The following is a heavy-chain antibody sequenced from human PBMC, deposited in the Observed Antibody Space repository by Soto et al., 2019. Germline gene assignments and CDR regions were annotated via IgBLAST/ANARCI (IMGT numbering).Heavy chain of an antibody. V-gene: IGHV3-23*01. CDR1: GYTFSTYA. D-gene: IGHD6-25*01. Sequence: EVHLLESGGGLVQPGGSLRLSCAASGYTFSTYAMSWVRQAPGMGLEWVSAISVTGGSTYYADSVRGRFTISRDNSKNTLSLQMTSLRAEDTAVYYCAKATYSNGYNVDYWGQGTLVTVSS. CDR2: ISVTGGST. CDR3: AKATYSNGYNVDY. J-gene: IGHJ4*02.